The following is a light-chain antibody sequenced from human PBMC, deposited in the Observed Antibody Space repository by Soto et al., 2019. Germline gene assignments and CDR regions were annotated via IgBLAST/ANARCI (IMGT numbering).Light chain of an antibody. Sequence: QSALAQPASVSESPGQSITISCTGTSADFGVSWYQQPPDKAPKLIIYEATKRPIRSSNRFSGSASGNTASLTIAGPQAEDAADYCSSSYVGSKALVVFGGGTKLTVL. CDR3: SSYVGSKALVV. J-gene: IGLJ3*02. V-gene: IGLV2-23*01. CDR1: SADFG. CDR2: EAT.